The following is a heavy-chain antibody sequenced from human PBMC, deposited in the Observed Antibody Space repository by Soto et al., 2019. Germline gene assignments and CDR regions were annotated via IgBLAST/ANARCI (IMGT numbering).Heavy chain of an antibody. J-gene: IGHJ4*02. CDR2: FDPDDGET. CDR1: TLTELS. D-gene: IGHD3-22*01. V-gene: IGHV1-24*01. CDR3: AGSKASSGYFDFDY. Sequence: TLTELSMHWVRQAPGKGLEWMGGFDPDDGETIYAQKFQGRVTMTEDTSTDTAYMELSSLRSEDTAVYYCAGSKASSGYFDFDYWGQGTLVTVSS.